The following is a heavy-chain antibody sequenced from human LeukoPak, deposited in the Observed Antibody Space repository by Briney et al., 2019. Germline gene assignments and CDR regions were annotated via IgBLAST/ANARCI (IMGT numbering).Heavy chain of an antibody. CDR3: ATEPTQTPYYYMDV. V-gene: IGHV4-4*07. J-gene: IGHJ6*03. CDR2: IPCSGSA. CDR1: GGSISIYY. Sequence: SETLSLTCTVPGGSISIYYWDWIRQPAGRGLEWIGRIPCSGSANYNPSLKSRVTLSVDTARNQLSLIQNSVTAADTAVFYCATEPTQTPYYYMDVWGKGTTVIVSS.